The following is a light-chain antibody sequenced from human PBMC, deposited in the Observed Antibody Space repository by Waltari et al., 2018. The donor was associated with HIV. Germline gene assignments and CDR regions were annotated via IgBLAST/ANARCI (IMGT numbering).Light chain of an antibody. CDR3: CSYTSSGPRYVL. J-gene: IGLJ2*01. CDR2: NVN. Sequence: QSALTQPASVSGSLGQSITISCTGTSGYVGGYNFVSWYQQHPGKAPKLIIYNVNSRPSGVSIRFSGSRSANTASLTISGLQAEDEADYFCCSYTSSGPRYVLFGGGTRLTVL. CDR1: SGYVGGYNF. V-gene: IGLV2-14*03.